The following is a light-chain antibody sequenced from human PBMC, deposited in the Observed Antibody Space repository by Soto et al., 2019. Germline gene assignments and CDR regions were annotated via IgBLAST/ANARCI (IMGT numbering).Light chain of an antibody. CDR3: QQYETFSGT. Sequence: DTPMNQSPATLSASVEDRVTITCRASQSISSWLAWYQQKPGEAPKLLIYDASALPRGVPSRFSGSGSGTKFTLTTASLQPDDFATYYCQQYETFSGTFGQGTKVDIK. CDR1: QSISSW. J-gene: IGKJ1*01. V-gene: IGKV1-5*01. CDR2: DAS.